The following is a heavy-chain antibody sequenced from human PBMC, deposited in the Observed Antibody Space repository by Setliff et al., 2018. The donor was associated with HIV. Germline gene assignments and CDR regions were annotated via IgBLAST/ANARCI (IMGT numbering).Heavy chain of an antibody. V-gene: IGHV1-3*04. CDR2: INTGNGNT. D-gene: IGHD2-2*01. CDR1: GYTFSHYP. CDR3: ARDRCNSVACYLYNWFDP. J-gene: IGHJ5*02. Sequence: RASVKVSCKASGYTFSHYPMHWVRQAPGQRPEWMGWINTGNGNTKYSQRFQDRVTITRDTSADTVYMELSSLRSEDTAVYYCARDRCNSVACYLYNWFDPWGQGTLVTVSS.